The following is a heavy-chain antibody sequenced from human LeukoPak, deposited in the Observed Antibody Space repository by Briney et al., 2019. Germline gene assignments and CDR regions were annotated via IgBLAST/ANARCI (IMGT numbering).Heavy chain of an antibody. J-gene: IGHJ3*02. CDR1: GGSFSGYY. CDR2: INHSGST. CDR3: ARDSSGWYTGNAFDI. D-gene: IGHD6-19*01. Sequence: SETLSLTCAVYGGSFSGYYWSWIRHPPGNGLESIGEINHSGSTNYNPSLKSRVTISVDTSKNQFSLKLSSVTAADTAVYYYARDSSGWYTGNAFDIWGQGTMVTVSS. V-gene: IGHV4-34*01.